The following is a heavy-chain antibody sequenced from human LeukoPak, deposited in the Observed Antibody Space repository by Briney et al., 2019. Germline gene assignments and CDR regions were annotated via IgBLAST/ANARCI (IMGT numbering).Heavy chain of an antibody. D-gene: IGHD2-2*01. CDR1: GVTPSDVL. Sequence: GGSLCPSPAASGVTPSDVLIGGVRQAPGKGLEWVSTISGGGGITYYSDSVKGRFSISRDNNKNTLYLQMTSLRAEDTAVYYCAKGAICRLRYEVWGHGAIVTVSS. V-gene: IGHV3-23*01. CDR2: ISGGGGIT. CDR3: AKGAICRLRYEV. J-gene: IGHJ6*01.